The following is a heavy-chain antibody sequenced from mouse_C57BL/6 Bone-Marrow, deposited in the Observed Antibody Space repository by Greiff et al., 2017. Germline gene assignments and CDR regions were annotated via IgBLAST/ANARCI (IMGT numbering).Heavy chain of an antibody. CDR3: AGESRQHRPYYFDY. CDR1: GYTFTSYW. CDR2: IDPSDSYT. V-gene: IGHV1-69*01. J-gene: IGHJ2*01. D-gene: IGHD3-2*02. Sequence: VQLQQPGAELVMPGASVKLSCKASGYTFTSYWMHWVKQRPGQGLEWIGEIDPSDSYTNYNQKFKGKSTLTVDKSSSTAYMQLSSLTSEDSADYYCAGESRQHRPYYFDYWGQGTTLTVSS.